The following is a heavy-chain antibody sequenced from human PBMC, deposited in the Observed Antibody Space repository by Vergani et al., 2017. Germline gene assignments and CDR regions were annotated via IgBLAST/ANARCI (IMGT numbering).Heavy chain of an antibody. CDR2: ISWNSGSI. V-gene: IGHV3-9*01. CDR1: GFTFDDYA. CDR3: AKEPLGGYYYMDV. J-gene: IGHJ6*03. Sequence: EVQLVESGGGLVQPGRSLILSCAASGFTFDDYAMHWVRQAPGKGLEWVSGISWNSGSIGYADSVKGRFTISRDNAKNSLYLQMNSLRAEDTALYYCAKEPLGGYYYMDVWGKGTTVTVSS. D-gene: IGHD2-15*01.